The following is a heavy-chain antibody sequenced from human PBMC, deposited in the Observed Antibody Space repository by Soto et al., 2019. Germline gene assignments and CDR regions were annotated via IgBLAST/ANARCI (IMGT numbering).Heavy chain of an antibody. J-gene: IGHJ4*02. CDR3: TRAHLQCFIVMAVFGLLDY. Sequence: PSETLSLTCTVYGGSFSGYYWSWIRQPPGKGLEWIGDINQSGNATYNPSLKSRVTISVDTSKNQFSLKLSSVTAADTAVYYFTRAHLQCFIVMAVFGLLDYGGQGALVTVS. D-gene: IGHD2-15*01. CDR1: GGSFSGYY. CDR2: INQSGNA. V-gene: IGHV4-34*01.